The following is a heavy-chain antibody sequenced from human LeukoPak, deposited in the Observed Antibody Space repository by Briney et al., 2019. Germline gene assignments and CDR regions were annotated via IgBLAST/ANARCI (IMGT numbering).Heavy chain of an antibody. V-gene: IGHV1-69*05. CDR1: GGTFSSYA. CDR3: ARDAIAAVYDAFDI. D-gene: IGHD6-13*01. CDR2: IIPIFGTA. Sequence: ASVKVSCKASGGTFSSYAISWVRQAPGQGLEWMGRIIPIFGTANYAQKFQGRVTITTDESTSTAYMELSSLRSEDTAVYYCARDAIAAVYDAFDIWRQGTMVTVSS. J-gene: IGHJ3*02.